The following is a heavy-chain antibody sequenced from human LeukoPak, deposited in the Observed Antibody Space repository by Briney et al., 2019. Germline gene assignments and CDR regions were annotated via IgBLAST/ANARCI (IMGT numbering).Heavy chain of an antibody. CDR3: ARDFSSGFSY. V-gene: IGHV1-46*01. CDR1: GYTFTSDY. J-gene: IGHJ4*02. Sequence: GASVKVPCKASGYTFTSDYMHWVRQAPGQGLEWMGIINPSGGSTSYAQKFQGRVTMTRDTSTRTVYMELSSLRSEDTAVYYCARDFSSGFSYWGQGTLVTVSS. D-gene: IGHD6-19*01. CDR2: INPSGGST.